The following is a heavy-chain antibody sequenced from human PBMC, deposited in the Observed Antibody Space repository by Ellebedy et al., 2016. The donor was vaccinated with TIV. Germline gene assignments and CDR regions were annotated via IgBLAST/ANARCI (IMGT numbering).Heavy chain of an antibody. J-gene: IGHJ4*02. CDR1: GFTVSSSY. D-gene: IGHD2-15*01. CDR2: ISSSSSYT. Sequence: GESLKISCAASGFTVSSSYMTWVRQAPGKGLEWVSYISSSSSYTNYADSVKGRFTISRDNAKNSLYLQMNSLRAEDTAVYYCARDSNGAASFDYWGQGTLVTVSS. CDR3: ARDSNGAASFDY. V-gene: IGHV3-11*06.